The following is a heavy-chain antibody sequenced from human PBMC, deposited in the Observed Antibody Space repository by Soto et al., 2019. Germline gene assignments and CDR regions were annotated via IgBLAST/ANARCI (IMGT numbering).Heavy chain of an antibody. J-gene: IGHJ4*02. CDR3: AKYGIQDSDY. V-gene: IGHV3-30*18. Sequence: GGALRLSCAASGFTFSSYGMHWVRQAPGKGLEWVAVISYDGSNKYYADSVKGRFTISRDNSKNTLYLQMNSLRAEDTAVYYCAKYGIQDSDYRGQGPPVPASS. D-gene: IGHD2-8*01. CDR2: ISYDGSNK. CDR1: GFTFSSYG.